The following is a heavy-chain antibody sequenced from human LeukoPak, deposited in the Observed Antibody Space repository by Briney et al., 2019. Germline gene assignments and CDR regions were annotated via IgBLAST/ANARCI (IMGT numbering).Heavy chain of an antibody. Sequence: GGSLRLSCAASGFTFSSYAMSWVRQAPGKGLEWVAVIWYDGSNKYYADSVKGRFTISRDNSKNTLYLQMNSLRAEDTAVYYCARDPSADAAIDYWGQGTLVTVSS. CDR2: IWYDGSNK. J-gene: IGHJ4*02. CDR3: ARDPSADAAIDY. CDR1: GFTFSSYA. V-gene: IGHV3-33*08.